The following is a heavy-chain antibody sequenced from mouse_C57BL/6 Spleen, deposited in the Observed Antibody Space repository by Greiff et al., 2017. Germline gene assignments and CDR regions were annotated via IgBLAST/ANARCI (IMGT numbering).Heavy chain of an antibody. CDR3: AREGNYGFAY. J-gene: IGHJ3*01. CDR1: GFTFSDYY. CDR2: INYDGSST. Sequence: VQLKESEGGLVQPGSSMKLSCTASGFTFSDYYMAWVRQVPEKGLEWVANINYDGSSTYYLDSLTSRFIISRDNAKNILYLQMSSLKSEDTATYYCAREGNYGFAYWGQGTLVTVSA. D-gene: IGHD2-1*01. V-gene: IGHV5-16*01.